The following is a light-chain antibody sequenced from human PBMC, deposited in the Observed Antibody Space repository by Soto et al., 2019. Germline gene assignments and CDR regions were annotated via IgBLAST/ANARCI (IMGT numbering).Light chain of an antibody. CDR3: QLYNGDWT. CDR1: QSISGS. J-gene: IGKJ1*01. V-gene: IGKV1-5*03. Sequence: GDRGTITCRASQSISGSLAWYQQNPVKAPKLLFYAASNLKRGVPSRFSVSGSGTEYTLTIRSLQPDVSASYYCQLYNGDWTFGQGTRGEIK. CDR2: AAS.